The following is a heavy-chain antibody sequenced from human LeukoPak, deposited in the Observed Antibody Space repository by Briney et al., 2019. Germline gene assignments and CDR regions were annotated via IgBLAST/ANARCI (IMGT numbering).Heavy chain of an antibody. CDR3: AKPLPTGAGGGFQH. V-gene: IGHV3-23*01. CDR1: GFTFSSYA. J-gene: IGHJ1*01. CDR2: ISGSGGRT. D-gene: IGHD1-26*01. Sequence: GGSLRLSCIASGFTFSSYAMSWVRQAPGKGLEWVSAISGSGGRTYYADSVKGRVTISRDNSKSTLYLQMNSLRAEDTAVYYCAKPLPTGAGGGFQHWGQGALVTVSS.